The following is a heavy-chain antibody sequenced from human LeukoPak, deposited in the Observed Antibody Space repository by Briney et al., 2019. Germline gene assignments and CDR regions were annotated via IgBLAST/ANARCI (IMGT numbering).Heavy chain of an antibody. Sequence: GESLKISCKGSGYRFSDYWIGWVRQMPGEGLEWMGIIVPLDSSIIYSPSFQGAITISADKSLSTAYLQWSSLEASDTAIYYCARFSGPLLEKNWFDPWGQGTLVTVSS. D-gene: IGHD3-3*01. V-gene: IGHV5-51*01. CDR3: ARFSGPLLEKNWFDP. CDR2: IVPLDSSI. CDR1: GYRFSDYW. J-gene: IGHJ5*02.